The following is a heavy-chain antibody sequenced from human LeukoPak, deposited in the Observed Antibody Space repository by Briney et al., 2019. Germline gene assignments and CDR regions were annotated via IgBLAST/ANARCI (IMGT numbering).Heavy chain of an antibody. V-gene: IGHV3-33*01. D-gene: IGHD2-21*01. CDR1: GFTFSHYG. J-gene: IGHJ5*02. CDR2: IQYEGSKT. Sequence: GGSLRLSCAGSGFTFSHYGMHWVRQAPGKGLEWVAGIQYEGSKTYYGDSVKGRFSISRDNSRNTLYLQMSSLRAEDTAVYSCARDVDTSNHMSIFDPWGQGTLVTVSS. CDR3: ARDVDTSNHMSIFDP.